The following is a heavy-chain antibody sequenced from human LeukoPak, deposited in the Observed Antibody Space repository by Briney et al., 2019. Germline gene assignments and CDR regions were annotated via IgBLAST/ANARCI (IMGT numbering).Heavy chain of an antibody. CDR1: GYTFTGYY. Sequence: HRASVKVSCKASGYTFTGYYLHWVRQAPGQGLEWMGRINANSGGTDYAQKFQGRVTMTRDTSTTTAYMELSSLTSDDTAVYYCARGKGPMVRGVMYYWGQGTLVTVSS. CDR2: INANSGGT. CDR3: ARGKGPMVRGVMYY. V-gene: IGHV1-2*02. D-gene: IGHD3-10*01. J-gene: IGHJ4*02.